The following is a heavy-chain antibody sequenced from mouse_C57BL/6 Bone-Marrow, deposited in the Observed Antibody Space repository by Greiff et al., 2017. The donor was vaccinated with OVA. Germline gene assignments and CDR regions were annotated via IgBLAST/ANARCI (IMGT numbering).Heavy chain of an antibody. V-gene: IGHV5-12*01. D-gene: IGHD1-1*01. J-gene: IGHJ2*01. CDR3: FTTVVYFDY. CDR2: ISNGGGST. CDR1: GFTFSDYY. Sequence: EVKLVESGGGLVQPGGSLKLSCAASGFTFSDYYMYWVRQTPEKRLEWVAYISNGGGSTYYPDTVKGRFTISRDNAKNTLYLQMSRRKSEDTAMYYCFTTVVYFDYWGQGTTLTVSS.